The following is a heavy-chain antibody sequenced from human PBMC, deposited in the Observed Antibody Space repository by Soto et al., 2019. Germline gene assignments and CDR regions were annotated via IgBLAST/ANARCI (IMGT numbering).Heavy chain of an antibody. CDR1: GDSISNDYW. CDR3: TRGDFWSGSDY. Sequence: SETLSLTCDVSGDSISNDYWWTWVRQFPGEGLQWIGEIFHSGSTNYNPPLKNRVNISVDKSNNRFSLMLSSVTAADTAVYYCTRGDFWSGSDYWGQGIQVTVSS. CDR2: IFHSGST. D-gene: IGHD3-3*01. J-gene: IGHJ4*02. V-gene: IGHV4-4*02.